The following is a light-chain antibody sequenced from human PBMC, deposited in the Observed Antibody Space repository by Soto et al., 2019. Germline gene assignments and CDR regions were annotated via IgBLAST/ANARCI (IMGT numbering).Light chain of an antibody. CDR1: ISDVGGYNY. V-gene: IGLV2-14*01. CDR2: DVS. Sequence: QSALTQPASVSGSSGQSITISCTGTISDVGGYNYVSWYQQHPGEAPKLIVYDVSNRPSGVSHRFSGSKSGNTASLTISGLQAEDEADYYCNSYRSTSTRYLFGTGTKLTVL. J-gene: IGLJ1*01. CDR3: NSYRSTSTRYL.